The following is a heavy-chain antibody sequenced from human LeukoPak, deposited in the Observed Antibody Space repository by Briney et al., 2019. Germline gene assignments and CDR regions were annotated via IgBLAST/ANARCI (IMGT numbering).Heavy chain of an antibody. CDR1: GVSISSYY. CDR2: IYTSGST. V-gene: IGHV4-4*07. Sequence: PSETLSLTCTVSGVSISSYYWSWVRQPAGKGLEWLGRIYTSGSTNYNPSLKSRVTMPVDTSKNQFSLKLSSVTAADTAVYYCAREANVRIVVPAAIRDYYYYYMDVWGKGTTVTVSS. J-gene: IGHJ6*03. D-gene: IGHD2-2*02. CDR3: AREANVRIVVPAAIRDYYYYYMDV.